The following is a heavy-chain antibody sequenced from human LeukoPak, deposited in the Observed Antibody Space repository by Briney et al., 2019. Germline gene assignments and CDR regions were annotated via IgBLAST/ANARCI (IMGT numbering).Heavy chain of an antibody. D-gene: IGHD6-13*01. CDR1: GFTFSSYA. CDR3: AKDGNLGSSSWYGYFDY. Sequence: GGSLRLSCAASGFTFSSYAMSWVRQAPGKGLEWVSAISGSGGSTYYADSVKGRFTISRDNSKNTPYLQMNSLRAEDTAIYYCAKDGNLGSSSWYGYFDYWGQGTLVTVSS. CDR2: ISGSGGST. V-gene: IGHV3-23*01. J-gene: IGHJ4*03.